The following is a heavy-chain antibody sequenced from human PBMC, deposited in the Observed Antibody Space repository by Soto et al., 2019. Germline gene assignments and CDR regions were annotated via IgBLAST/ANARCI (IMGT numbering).Heavy chain of an antibody. V-gene: IGHV3-74*01. Sequence: GSLRLSCAASGFTFSSYWMHWVRQAPGKGLVWVSRINSDGSSTSYADSVKGRFTISRDNAKNTLYLQMNSLRAEDTAVYYCAGGFIYGDSLGYWGEGTLVTVSS. CDR3: AGGFIYGDSLGY. D-gene: IGHD4-17*01. CDR1: GFTFSSYW. J-gene: IGHJ4*02. CDR2: INSDGSST.